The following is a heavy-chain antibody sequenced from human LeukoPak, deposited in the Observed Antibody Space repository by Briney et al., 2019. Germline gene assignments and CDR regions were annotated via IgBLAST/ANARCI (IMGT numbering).Heavy chain of an antibody. D-gene: IGHD4/OR15-4a*01. J-gene: IGHJ4*02. CDR2: ISTHNGNT. V-gene: IGHV1-18*01. CDR3: AGVAYGANYIDF. CDR1: GYTLTNYD. Sequence: ASVKVSCKASGYTLTNYDITWVRQAPGQGLEWMGWISTHNGNTNYAQNLQGRVTMTTDTSTSTAYMELRSLKSDDTDVYYCAGVAYGANYIDFWGQGTLVTVSS.